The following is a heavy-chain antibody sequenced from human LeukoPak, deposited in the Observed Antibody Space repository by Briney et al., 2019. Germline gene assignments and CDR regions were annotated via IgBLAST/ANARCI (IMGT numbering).Heavy chain of an antibody. D-gene: IGHD3-22*01. CDR1: GYTLTELS. J-gene: IGHJ3*02. CDR2: FDPEDGET. CDR3: ATDRYYDSSGYFTPAFDI. Sequence: ASVKVSCKVSGYTLTELSMHWVRQAPGKGLEWMGGFDPEDGETIYAQKFQGRVTMTEDTSTDTAYMELSSLRSEDTAVYYCATDRYYDSSGYFTPAFDIWGQGTMVTVSS. V-gene: IGHV1-24*01.